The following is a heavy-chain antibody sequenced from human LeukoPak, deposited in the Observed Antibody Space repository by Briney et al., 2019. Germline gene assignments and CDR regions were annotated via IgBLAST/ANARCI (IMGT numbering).Heavy chain of an antibody. CDR2: ITASSTAI. D-gene: IGHD3-9*01. CDR3: ARTYYDILTGYNPYFDY. CDR1: GYTFTNYW. Sequence: GESLKISCKGSGYTFTNYWIGWVRQAPGKGLEWVSSITASSTAIYSADSVKGRFTISRDNAKNLLYLQMNSLRAEDTAVYYCARTYYDILTGYNPYFDYWGQGILVTVSS. V-gene: IGHV3-21*01. J-gene: IGHJ4*02.